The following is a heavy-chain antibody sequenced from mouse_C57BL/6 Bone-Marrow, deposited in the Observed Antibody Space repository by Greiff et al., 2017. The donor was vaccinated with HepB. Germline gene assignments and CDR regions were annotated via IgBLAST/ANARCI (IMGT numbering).Heavy chain of an antibody. CDR1: GFTFSSYA. D-gene: IGHD1-1*01. V-gene: IGHV5-4*01. Sequence: EVQWVESGGGLVKPGGSLKLSCAASGFTFSSYAMSWVRQTPEKRLEWVATISDGGSYTYYPDNVKGRFTISRDNAKNNLYLQMSHLKSEDTAMYYCARDLPFYYYMGFAYWGQGTLVTVSA. J-gene: IGHJ3*01. CDR2: ISDGGSYT. CDR3: ARDLPFYYYMGFAY.